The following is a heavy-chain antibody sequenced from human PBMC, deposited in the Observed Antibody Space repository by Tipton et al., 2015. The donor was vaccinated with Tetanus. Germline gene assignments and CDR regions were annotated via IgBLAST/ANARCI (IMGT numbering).Heavy chain of an antibody. CDR2: VDDSGST. D-gene: IGHD6-13*01. V-gene: IGHV4-61*01. Sequence: LRLSCTVSGDSVSTGNFYWSWIRQPPGKGLEWIGEVDDSGSTNYSPSLKSRVTISLDTSKNEFSLTLSSVTAADTAVYYCARGTWLYTSTYHRHWLDPWGQGTLVTVSS. J-gene: IGHJ5*02. CDR3: ARGTWLYTSTYHRHWLDP. CDR1: GDSVSTGNFY.